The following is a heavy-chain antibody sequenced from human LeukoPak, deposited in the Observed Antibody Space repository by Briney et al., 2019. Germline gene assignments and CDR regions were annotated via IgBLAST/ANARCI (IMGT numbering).Heavy chain of an antibody. Sequence: GGSPRLSCVASGFTINTYGINWVRQAPGRGLEWVSHISSSGSTTYYADSVKGRFTVSRDNAKSSLYLQMNSLRAEDTAVYYCARSATGRGMDVWGKGTTVTVSS. D-gene: IGHD7-27*01. CDR1: GFTINTYG. CDR3: ARSATGRGMDV. J-gene: IGHJ6*04. CDR2: ISSSGSTT. V-gene: IGHV3-48*03.